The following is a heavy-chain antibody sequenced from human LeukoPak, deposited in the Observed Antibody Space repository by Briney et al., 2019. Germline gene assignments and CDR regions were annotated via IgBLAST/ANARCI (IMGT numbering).Heavy chain of an antibody. Sequence: GGSLRLSCAASGFTFSSYWMHWVRQAPGKGLVWVSRINTDGSSTTYADSVKGRFTISRDNAKNTLYLEMNSLRAEDTAVYYCTRDRYCTTTRCSDYWGQGTLVTVSS. D-gene: IGHD2-2*01. CDR1: GFTFSSYW. V-gene: IGHV3-74*03. J-gene: IGHJ4*02. CDR3: TRDRYCTTTRCSDY. CDR2: INTDGSST.